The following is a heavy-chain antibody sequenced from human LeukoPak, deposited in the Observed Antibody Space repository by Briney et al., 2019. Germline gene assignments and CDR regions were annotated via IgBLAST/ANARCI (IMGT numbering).Heavy chain of an antibody. V-gene: IGHV3-9*01. CDR2: ISWNGGST. Sequence: GGSLRLSCAASGFTFDDYAMHWVRQAPGKGLEWVSGISWNGGSTGYADSVKGRFTISRDNSKSTLYLQMNSLRAEDTAVYYCAKGCSSTNCYLRWGQGTLVTVSS. CDR3: AKGCSSTNCYLR. D-gene: IGHD2-2*01. CDR1: GFTFDDYA. J-gene: IGHJ4*02.